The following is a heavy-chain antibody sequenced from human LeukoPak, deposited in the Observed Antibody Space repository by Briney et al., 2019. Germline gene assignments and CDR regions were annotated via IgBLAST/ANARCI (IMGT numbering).Heavy chain of an antibody. J-gene: IGHJ4*02. V-gene: IGHV3-30*02. Sequence: GGSLRLSCAASGFTFSSYGMHWVRQAPGKGLEWVAFIRYDGSNKYYADSVKGRFTISRDNSKNTLYLQMNSLRAEDTAVYYCAKDRTTRYYDRGLFDYWGQGTLVTVSS. D-gene: IGHD3-3*01. CDR2: IRYDGSNK. CDR3: AKDRTTRYYDRGLFDY. CDR1: GFTFSSYG.